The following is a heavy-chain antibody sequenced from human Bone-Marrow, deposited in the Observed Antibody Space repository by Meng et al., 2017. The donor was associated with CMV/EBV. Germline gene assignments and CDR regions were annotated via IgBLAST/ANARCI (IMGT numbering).Heavy chain of an antibody. Sequence: GESLKISCAASGVLVSRNYMSWVRQAPGKGLEWVSTLYSRGATYYADSVKGRFTISRDNSKNTVSLQMHGLTPDDSGVYYCAKDQVVQTSAAIPEIFYRGKYVWGQGTTVAVSS. V-gene: IGHV3-66*03. CDR2: LYSRGAT. CDR3: AKDQVVQTSAAIPEIFYRGKYV. D-gene: IGHD6-13*01. CDR1: GVLVSRNY. J-gene: IGHJ6*01.